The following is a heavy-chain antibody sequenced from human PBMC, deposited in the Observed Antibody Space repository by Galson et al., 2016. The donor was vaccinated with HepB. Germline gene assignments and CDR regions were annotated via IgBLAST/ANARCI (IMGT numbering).Heavy chain of an antibody. CDR1: GGSFSGYY. D-gene: IGHD4-11*01. V-gene: IGHV4-34*01. J-gene: IGHJ6*02. Sequence: SETLSLTCAVYGGSFSGYYWSWIRQSPGKGLEWIGEINHSGSTNYNPSLNHQVTISVVASKSQFSLKMNAVTAADTAVYYCARVMTTVRRRFGRTLTSYAMDVWGQGTTVTVSS. CDR3: ARVMTTVRRRFGRTLTSYAMDV. CDR2: INHSGST.